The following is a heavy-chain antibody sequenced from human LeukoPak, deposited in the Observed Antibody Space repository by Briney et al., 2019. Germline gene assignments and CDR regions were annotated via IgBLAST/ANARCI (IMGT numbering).Heavy chain of an antibody. CDR1: GFTFSSYS. D-gene: IGHD3-22*01. V-gene: IGHV3-21*04. Sequence: GGSLRLSCAASGFTFSSYSMNWVRQAPGKGLEWVSSISSSSSYIYYADSVKGRFTISRDNAKNSLYLQMNSLSAEDTAVYYCARSRLDYYDSSGYPYAFDIWGQGTMVTVSS. J-gene: IGHJ3*02. CDR3: ARSRLDYYDSSGYPYAFDI. CDR2: ISSSSSYI.